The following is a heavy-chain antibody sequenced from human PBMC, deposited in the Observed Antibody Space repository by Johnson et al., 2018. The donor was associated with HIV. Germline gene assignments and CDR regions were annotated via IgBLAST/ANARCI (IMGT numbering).Heavy chain of an antibody. CDR2: IRSDGTNK. CDR1: GFTFSTYG. Sequence: QVQLVESGGGVVQPGGSLRLSCAAFGFTFSTYGIHWVRQAPGKGLEWVAFIRSDGTNKYYADFVKGRFSISRDNSKNTLYLQMNSLRAEDTAVYYCARSPRIVVVVAATVGHAFDIWGQGTMVTVSS. D-gene: IGHD2-15*01. J-gene: IGHJ3*02. V-gene: IGHV3-30*02. CDR3: ARSPRIVVVVAATVGHAFDI.